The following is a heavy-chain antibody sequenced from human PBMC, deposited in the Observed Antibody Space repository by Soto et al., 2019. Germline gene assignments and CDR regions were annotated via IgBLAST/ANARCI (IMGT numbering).Heavy chain of an antibody. CDR1: GGSISSSSYY. D-gene: IGHD6-13*01. CDR3: ARSLRIAAAAPLGY. V-gene: IGHV4-39*01. CDR2: IYYSGST. J-gene: IGHJ4*02. Sequence: QLQLQESGPGLVKPSETLSLTCTVSGGSISSSSYYWGWIRQPPGKGLEWIGSIYYSGSTYYNPSLKSRVTISVDTSKNQFSLKLSSVTAADTAVYYCARSLRIAAAAPLGYWGQGTLVTVSS.